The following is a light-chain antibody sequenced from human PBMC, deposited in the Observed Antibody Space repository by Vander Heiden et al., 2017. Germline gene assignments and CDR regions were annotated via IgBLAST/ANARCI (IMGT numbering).Light chain of an antibody. V-gene: IGLV1-51*02. CDR2: ENN. CDR1: SSNIGSNY. J-gene: IGLJ3*02. CDR3: GTWDDSLSVWV. Sequence: QSMLTQPPSVSAAPGQKVTISCSGSSSNIGSNYVSWYQHRPGTAPRLLIYENNKRPSGIPDRFSDSNSGTSATLGITGLQTGDEADYYCGTWDDSLSVWVFGGGTKVTVL.